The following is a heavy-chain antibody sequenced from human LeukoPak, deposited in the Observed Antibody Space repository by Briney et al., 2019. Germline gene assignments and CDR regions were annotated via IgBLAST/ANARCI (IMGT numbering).Heavy chain of an antibody. V-gene: IGHV3-23*01. CDR2: ISGSGGST. D-gene: IGHD3-10*01. CDR3: AEVSMVRGVIFAFDI. Sequence: GGSLRLSCAASGFTFSSYAMSWVRQAPGKGLEWVSAISGSGGSTYYADSVKGRFTISRDNSKNTLYLQMNSLRAEDTAVYYCAEVSMVRGVIFAFDIWGQGTMVTVSS. J-gene: IGHJ3*02. CDR1: GFTFSSYA.